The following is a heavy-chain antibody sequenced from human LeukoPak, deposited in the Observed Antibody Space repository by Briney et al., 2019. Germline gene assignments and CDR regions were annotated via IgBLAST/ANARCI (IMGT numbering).Heavy chain of an antibody. CDR1: GGSISSYY. V-gene: IGHV4-59*01. J-gene: IGHJ6*03. CDR3: ATGRGYYYYMDV. CDR2: IYYSGST. Sequence: SQTLSLTCTVSGGSISSYYWSWIRQPPGKGLEWIGYIYYSGSTNYNPSLKSRVTISVDTSKNQFSLKLSSVTAADTAVYYCATGRGYYYYMDVWGKGTTVTVSS. D-gene: IGHD3-10*01.